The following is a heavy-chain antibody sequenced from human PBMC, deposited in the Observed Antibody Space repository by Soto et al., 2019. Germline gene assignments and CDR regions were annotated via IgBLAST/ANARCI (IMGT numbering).Heavy chain of an antibody. CDR1: GYSFTGYY. D-gene: IGHD2-21*01. CDR3: AKEGVIAAPPPCNWFDP. CDR2: INPKNGVT. J-gene: IGHJ5*02. V-gene: IGHV1-2*02. Sequence: RASVKVSCKASGYSFTGYYLHWVRQAPGQGLEWMGWINPKNGVTKYGQKFQGRLTMTRDTSTSTAYMELSRLQSDDAAGYYCAKEGVIAAPPPCNWFDPWGQGVLVTVSS.